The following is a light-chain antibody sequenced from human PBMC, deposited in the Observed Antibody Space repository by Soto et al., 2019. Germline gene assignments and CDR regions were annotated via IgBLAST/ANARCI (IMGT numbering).Light chain of an antibody. V-gene: IGKV3-20*01. CDR1: QSVSNTY. CDR3: QQYGTSEII. J-gene: IGKJ5*01. CDR2: DTS. Sequence: IVLTQSPGTLSLSPGERATLSCRTSQSVSNTYVAWYQQKPGQAPRLLIYDTSSRVTCIPDRFSGSGSGTDFTLTISRLEPEDFAVFYCQQYGTSEIIFGQGTRL.